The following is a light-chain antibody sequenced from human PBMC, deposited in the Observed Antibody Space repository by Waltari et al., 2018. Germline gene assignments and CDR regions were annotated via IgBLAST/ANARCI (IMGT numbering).Light chain of an antibody. CDR1: QNVLYSPHNKSV. CDR3: QQYYSIPWT. V-gene: IGKV4-1*01. J-gene: IGKJ1*01. CDR2: WAS. Sequence: DIVMTQSPDSLAVSLGERATVNCKSSQNVLYSPHNKSVLAWFQQKLGKPPKLLIYWASTRESGVPVRFSGSGSGRDFTLTISSLQAEDVAVYYCQQYYSIPWTFGQGTKVEIK.